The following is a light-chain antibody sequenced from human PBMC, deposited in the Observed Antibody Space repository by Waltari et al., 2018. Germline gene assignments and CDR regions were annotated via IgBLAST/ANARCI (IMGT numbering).Light chain of an antibody. V-gene: IGKV2-28*01. CDR2: LVS. Sequence: DIVMTQSPLSLLVTPGEPASISCRSSQSLLHSNGYTSLSWYLQKAGQSPQLLISLVSDRASGVPDRCSGSGSGTDFTLKISRVEADDVGVYYCMQTLQSRTLGQGTKVEI. CDR1: QSLLHSNGYTS. J-gene: IGKJ1*01. CDR3: MQTLQSRT.